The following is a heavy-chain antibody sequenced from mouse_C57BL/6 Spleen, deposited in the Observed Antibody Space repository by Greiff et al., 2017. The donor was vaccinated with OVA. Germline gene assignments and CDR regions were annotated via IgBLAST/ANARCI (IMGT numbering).Heavy chain of an antibody. CDR2: IDPSDSYT. CDR1: GYTFTSYW. CDR3: ARADYYGSSYGYFDV. V-gene: IGHV1-59*01. D-gene: IGHD1-1*01. J-gene: IGHJ1*03. Sequence: QVQLQQPGAELVRPGTSVKLSCKASGYTFTSYWMHWVKQRPGQGLEWIGVIDPSDSYTNYNQKFKGKATLTVDTSSSTAYMQLSSLTSEDSAVDYCARADYYGSSYGYFDVWGTGTTVTVSS.